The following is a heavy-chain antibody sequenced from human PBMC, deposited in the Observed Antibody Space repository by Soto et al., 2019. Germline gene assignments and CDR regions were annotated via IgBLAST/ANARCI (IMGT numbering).Heavy chain of an antibody. CDR1: GGSISSGGYY. V-gene: IGHV4-31*03. Sequence: PSETLSLTCTVSGGSISSGGYYWSWIRQHPGKGLEWIGYIYYSGSTYYNPSLKSRVTISVDTSKNQFSLKLSSVTAADTAVYYCARVTGDYDSSGYPYFDYWGQGTLVTVSS. CDR2: IYYSGST. J-gene: IGHJ4*02. CDR3: ARVTGDYDSSGYPYFDY. D-gene: IGHD3-22*01.